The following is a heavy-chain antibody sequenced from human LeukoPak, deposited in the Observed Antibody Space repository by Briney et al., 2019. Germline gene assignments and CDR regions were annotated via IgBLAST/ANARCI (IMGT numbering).Heavy chain of an antibody. J-gene: IGHJ3*02. CDR3: ARGPQLADAFDI. D-gene: IGHD5-24*01. Sequence: GGSLRLSCAASGFTFSSYAMHWVRQAPGKGLEWVAVISYDGSNKYYADSVKGRFTISRDNSKNTLYLQMNSLRAEDTAVYYCARGPQLADAFDIWGQGTMVTVSS. V-gene: IGHV3-30-3*01. CDR1: GFTFSSYA. CDR2: ISYDGSNK.